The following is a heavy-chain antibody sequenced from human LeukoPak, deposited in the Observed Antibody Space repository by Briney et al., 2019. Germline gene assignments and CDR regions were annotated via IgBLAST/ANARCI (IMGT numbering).Heavy chain of an antibody. J-gene: IGHJ3*02. D-gene: IGHD6-19*01. CDR1: GGSISRYY. V-gene: IGHV4-59*12. Sequence: PSETLSLTCTVSGGSISRYYWSWIRQPPGKGLEWIGYIYYSGSTNYNPSLKSRVTMSVDTSKNQFSLKLSSVTAADTAVYYCARDFPPGIAVAGAFDIWGQGTMVTVSS. CDR2: IYYSGST. CDR3: ARDFPPGIAVAGAFDI.